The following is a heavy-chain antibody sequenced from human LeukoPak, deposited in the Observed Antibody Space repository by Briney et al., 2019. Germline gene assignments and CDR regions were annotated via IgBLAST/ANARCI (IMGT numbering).Heavy chain of an antibody. V-gene: IGHV4-30-2*01. CDR3: ASYSGYDYFSIDY. CDR2: IYHSGST. J-gene: IGHJ4*02. CDR1: GGSFSGYY. D-gene: IGHD5-12*01. Sequence: ASETLSLTCAVYGGSFSGYYWSWIRQPPGKGLEWIGYIYHSGSTYYNPSLKSRVTISVDRSKNQFSLKLSSVTAADTAVYYCASYSGYDYFSIDYWGQGTLVTVSS.